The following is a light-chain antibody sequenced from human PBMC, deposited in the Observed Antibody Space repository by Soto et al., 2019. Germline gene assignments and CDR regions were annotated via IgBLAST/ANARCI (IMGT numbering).Light chain of an antibody. Sequence: DIQMTQFPSSLSASVGDRVTITWRASQDISNYLAWYQQKPGKVPKLLIYAASTLQSGVPSRFSGRGSGTDFTLTISGLQPEDVATYYCQKYNSAPRTFGQGTKVEI. J-gene: IGKJ1*01. V-gene: IGKV1-27*01. CDR1: QDISNY. CDR3: QKYNSAPRT. CDR2: AAS.